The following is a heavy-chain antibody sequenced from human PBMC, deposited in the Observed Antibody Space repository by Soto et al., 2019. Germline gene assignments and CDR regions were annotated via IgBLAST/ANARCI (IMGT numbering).Heavy chain of an antibody. J-gene: IGHJ4*02. CDR3: AKDPKKAVPGM. CDR2: ISDSGGTT. CDR1: GFAFRSYA. Sequence: PGGSLRLSCAASGFAFRSYAMSWLRQPPGKGLEWVSAISDSGGTTYYADSVKGRFSISRDNSKNTLHLQMNSLRADDTAVYYCAKDPKKAVPGMWGLGTLVTVSS. D-gene: IGHD6-19*01. V-gene: IGHV3-23*01.